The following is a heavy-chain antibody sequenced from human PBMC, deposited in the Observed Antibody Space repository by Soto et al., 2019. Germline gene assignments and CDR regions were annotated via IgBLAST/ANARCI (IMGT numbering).Heavy chain of an antibody. CDR2: IYYSGST. J-gene: IGHJ4*02. CDR3: AREKNYYDSSGYYPVQVFDY. V-gene: IGHV4-30-4*01. CDR1: GGSISSGDYY. D-gene: IGHD3-22*01. Sequence: PSETLSLTCTVSGGSISSGDYYWSWIRQPPGKGLEWIGYIYYSGSTYYNPSLKSRVTISVDTSKNQFSLKLSSVTAADTAVYYFAREKNYYDSSGYYPVQVFDYWGQGTLVTVSS.